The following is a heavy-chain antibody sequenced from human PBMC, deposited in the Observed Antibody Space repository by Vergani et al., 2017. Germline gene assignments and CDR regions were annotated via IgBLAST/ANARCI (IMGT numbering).Heavy chain of an antibody. V-gene: IGHV4-39*01. CDR1: GGSITYGAFY. CDR2: IYYSENK. Sequence: QLQLQESCPGLVKPSETLSLLCTVSGGSITYGAFYWGWIRQSPGKGLEWIGSIYYSENKFYNPSLESRVTLSIDTTKNQFSLKLKSVTAADTAVYYCARCFRDEGMIYGGTVENWFDPWGQGTLVTVSS. D-gene: IGHD3-22*01. J-gene: IGHJ5*02. CDR3: ARCFRDEGMIYGGTVENWFDP.